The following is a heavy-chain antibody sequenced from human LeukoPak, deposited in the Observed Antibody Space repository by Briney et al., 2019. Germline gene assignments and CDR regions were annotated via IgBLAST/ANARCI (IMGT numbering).Heavy chain of an antibody. V-gene: IGHV4-39*01. Sequence: PSETLSLTCTVSGGSISSSSYYWGWIRQPPGKGLEWIGSIYYSGSTYYNPSLKSRVTISVDTSKNQFSLKLSSVTAADTAVYYCARHRYGSGSNNWFDPWGQGTLVTVSS. CDR2: IYYSGST. J-gene: IGHJ5*02. CDR1: GGSISSSSYY. D-gene: IGHD3-10*01. CDR3: ARHRYGSGSNNWFDP.